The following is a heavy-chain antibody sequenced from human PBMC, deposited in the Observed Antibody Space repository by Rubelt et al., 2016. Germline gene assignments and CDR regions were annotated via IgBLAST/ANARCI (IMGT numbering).Heavy chain of an antibody. J-gene: IGHJ4*02. D-gene: IGHD5-18*01. CDR2: YYSGST. Sequence: YYSGSTYYNPSLKSRVTISVDTSKNQFSLKLSSVTAVDTAVYYCARRSYTAIIDYWGQGTLVTVSS. CDR3: ARRSYTAIIDY. V-gene: IGHV4-39*01.